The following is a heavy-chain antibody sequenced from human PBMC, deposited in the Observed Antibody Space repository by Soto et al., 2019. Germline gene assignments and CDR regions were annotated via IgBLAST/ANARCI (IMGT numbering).Heavy chain of an antibody. CDR1: GFTFSSYS. J-gene: IGHJ4*02. D-gene: IGHD6-25*01. Sequence: GGSLRLSCAASGFTFSSYSMSWVRQAPGKGLEWASAITGSGGDTYHADSVKGRFTISRDNSKNTLFLQMYRLRADDTAVYFCAKGSASGSPYYFDFWGQGALVTVSS. V-gene: IGHV3-23*01. CDR2: ITGSGGDT. CDR3: AKGSASGSPYYFDF.